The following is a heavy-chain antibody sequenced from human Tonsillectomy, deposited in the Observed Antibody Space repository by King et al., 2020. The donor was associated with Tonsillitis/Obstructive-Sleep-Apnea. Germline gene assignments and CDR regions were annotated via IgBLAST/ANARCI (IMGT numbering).Heavy chain of an antibody. Sequence: VQLQQWGAGLLKPSETLSLTCAVYNGSFSGYYWSWIRQPPGKGLEWIGEINHSGSTNYNPSLKSRVTVSVDTSKNTFSLKLSSVTAADTAMYHCAREASGAYDYWGQGTLVTVSS. J-gene: IGHJ4*02. D-gene: IGHD2-15*01. CDR2: INHSGST. CDR1: NGSFSGYY. CDR3: AREASGAYDY. V-gene: IGHV4-34*01.